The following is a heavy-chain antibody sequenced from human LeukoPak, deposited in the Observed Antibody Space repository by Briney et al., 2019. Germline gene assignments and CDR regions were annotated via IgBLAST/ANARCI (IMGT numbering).Heavy chain of an antibody. CDR1: GFTFSSYA. V-gene: IGHV3-23*01. J-gene: IGHJ4*02. CDR3: AKDHLVVVSAPYFDY. D-gene: IGHD2-15*01. CDR2: ISGSGGST. Sequence: GGSLRLSCAASGFTFSSYAMSWVRQAPGKGLEWVSAISGSGGSTYYADSVKGRFTISRDNYKNTLYLQMDSLRAEDTAVYYCAKDHLVVVSAPYFDYWGQGTLVTVSS.